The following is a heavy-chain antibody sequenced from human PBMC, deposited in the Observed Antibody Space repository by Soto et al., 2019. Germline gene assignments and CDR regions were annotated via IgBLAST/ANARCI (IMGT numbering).Heavy chain of an antibody. D-gene: IGHD2-21*02. CDR3: AICFSGGDADCTDF. CDR2: INAGNGNT. CDR1: GYTFTSYD. J-gene: IGHJ4*02. Sequence: VKVSCKDSGYTFTSYDMHWVRQAPGQRIEWMGWINAGNGNTKYSQKFQGRVTITRDTSASTAYMELSSLRSEDTAVYYCAICFSGGDADCTDFSCQGILVTGSS. V-gene: IGHV1-3*01.